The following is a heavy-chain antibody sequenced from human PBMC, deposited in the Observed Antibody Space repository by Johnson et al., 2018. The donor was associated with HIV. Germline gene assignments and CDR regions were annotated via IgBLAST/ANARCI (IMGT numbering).Heavy chain of an antibody. CDR3: TTDLGYYDSCGDAFDI. CDR2: IKSKTDGGTT. J-gene: IGHJ3*02. D-gene: IGHD3-22*01. Sequence: ELLVESGGGLVKPGGSLRLSCAASGFTFSNAWMSWVRQAPGKGLEWVGRIKSKTDGGTTDYAAPVKGRFTISRDDSKTTLYLQMNSLKTEDTAVYYCTTDLGYYDSCGDAFDIWGQGTMVTVSS. V-gene: IGHV3-15*01. CDR1: GFTFSNAW.